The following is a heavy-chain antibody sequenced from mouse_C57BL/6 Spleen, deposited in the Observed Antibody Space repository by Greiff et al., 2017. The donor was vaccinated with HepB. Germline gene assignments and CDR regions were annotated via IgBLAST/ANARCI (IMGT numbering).Heavy chain of an antibody. CDR3: TRRYGSSLYAMDY. D-gene: IGHD1-1*01. CDR2: IDPETGGT. V-gene: IGHV1-15*01. J-gene: IGHJ4*01. Sequence: QVQLQQSGAELVRPGASVTLSCKASGYTFTDYEMHWVKQTPVHGLEWIGAIDPETGGTAYNQKFKGKAILTADKSSSTAYMELRSLTSEDSAFYYCTRRYGSSLYAMDYWGQGTSVTVSS. CDR1: GYTFTDYE.